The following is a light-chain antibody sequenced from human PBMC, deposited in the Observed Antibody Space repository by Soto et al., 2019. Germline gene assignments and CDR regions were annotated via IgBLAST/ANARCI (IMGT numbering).Light chain of an antibody. CDR1: NSNIESNY. CDR2: RNN. Sequence: QSVLAQPPSASGTPGQRVTISCSGSNSNIESNYVYWYQQLPGTAPKLLIYRNNQRPSGVPDRFSGSKSDTSASLAISGLRSEDEVVYYCATWDDSLSDVIFGGGTKLTVL. J-gene: IGLJ2*01. CDR3: ATWDDSLSDVI. V-gene: IGLV1-47*01.